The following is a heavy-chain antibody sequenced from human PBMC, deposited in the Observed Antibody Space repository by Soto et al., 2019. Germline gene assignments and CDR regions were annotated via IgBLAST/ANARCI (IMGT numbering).Heavy chain of an antibody. J-gene: IGHJ4*01. D-gene: IGHD1-26*01. Sequence: ASVKVSCKASGYTFTSYGISWVRQAPGQGLEWMGWINPKSGGTNYAQKFQGWVTMTRDTSISTVYMEVTTDDTAVYYCAREAGSLRGAKNLDYWAHGTLVTVSS. CDR3: AREAGSLRGAKNLDY. CDR1: GYTFTSYG. CDR2: INPKSGGT. V-gene: IGHV1-2*04.